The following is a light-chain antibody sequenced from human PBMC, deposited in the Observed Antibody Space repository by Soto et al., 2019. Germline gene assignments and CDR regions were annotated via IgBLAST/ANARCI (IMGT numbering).Light chain of an antibody. CDR1: QSVSSSY. CDR2: GAS. J-gene: IGKJ2*01. Sequence: EIVLTQSPGTLSLSPGERATLSCRASQSVSSSYLAWYQQKPGQAPRLLIYGASSRATGIPDRFSGSGSGTDVTLTISRLEPADFAVYYCQQDGSSPLYTFGQGTKLEIK. V-gene: IGKV3-20*01. CDR3: QQDGSSPLYT.